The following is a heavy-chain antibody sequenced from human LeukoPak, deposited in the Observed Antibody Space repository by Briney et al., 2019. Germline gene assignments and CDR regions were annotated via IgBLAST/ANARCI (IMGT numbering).Heavy chain of an antibody. D-gene: IGHD4-17*01. CDR3: AKDMYGDYEGAFDI. CDR1: GFTFSSYG. J-gene: IGHJ3*02. CDR2: ISYDGSNK. V-gene: IGHV3-30*18. Sequence: GGSLRLSCAASGFTFSSYGMHWVRQAPGKGLEWVAVISYDGSNKYYADSVKGRFTTSRDNSKNTLYLQMNSLRAEDTAVYYCAKDMYGDYEGAFDIWGQGTMVTVSS.